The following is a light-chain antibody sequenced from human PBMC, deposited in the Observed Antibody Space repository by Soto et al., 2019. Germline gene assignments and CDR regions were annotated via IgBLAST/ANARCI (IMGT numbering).Light chain of an antibody. Sequence: QSVLTQPASVSVSLGQSITISCTGTSSDIGGYKYVSWYQQHPGKAPKLIIFEVGNRPSGVSDRFSGSNSGNTASLTISGLQAEDEADYYCTSYSRYGVLVFGGGTKVTVL. V-gene: IGLV2-14*01. CDR2: EVG. J-gene: IGLJ3*02. CDR3: TSYSRYGVLV. CDR1: SSDIGGYKY.